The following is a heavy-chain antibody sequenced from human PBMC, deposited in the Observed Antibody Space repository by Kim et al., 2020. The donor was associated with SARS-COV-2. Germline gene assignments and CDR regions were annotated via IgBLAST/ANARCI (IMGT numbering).Heavy chain of an antibody. V-gene: IGHV1-2*06. J-gene: IGHJ4*02. Sequence: ASVKVSCKAFGYNFAGSCLHWVRQAPGQGPEWIGRVLPKSGGTNFAQKFLDRVSMTGDRSTITAYMKLSGLTSDDTAVYYCVRVRGGMKDCGYYVHWGQGTRVTVSS. CDR2: VLPKSGGT. D-gene: IGHD3-10*02. CDR1: GYNFAGSC. CDR3: VRVRGGMKDCGYYVH.